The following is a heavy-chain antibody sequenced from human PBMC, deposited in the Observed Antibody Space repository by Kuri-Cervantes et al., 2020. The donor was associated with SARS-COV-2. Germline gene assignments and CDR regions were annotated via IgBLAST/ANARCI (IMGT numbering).Heavy chain of an antibody. D-gene: IGHD2-2*02. CDR1: GFSFSSYG. J-gene: IGHJ6*02. CDR2: IRYDGNIK. V-gene: IGHV3-30*02. Sequence: GGSLRLSCAASGFSFSSYGMSWVRQAPGKGLEWVAFIRYDGNIKYYSDSVKGRFTISRDNSKNTLYLQMNGLRHEDTAVYYCAKPVVPAAIPYYYYGMDDWGQGTTVTVSS. CDR3: AKPVVPAAIPYYYYGMDD.